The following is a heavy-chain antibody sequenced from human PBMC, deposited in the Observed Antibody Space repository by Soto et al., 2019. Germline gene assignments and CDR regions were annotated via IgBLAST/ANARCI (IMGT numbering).Heavy chain of an antibody. Sequence: EVQLVQSGAEVKKPGQSLRISCKASGYSFTTSWIAWVRQMPGKGLEWMGIINPADSDTRNSPSFQGQVSFSVDKSINTAYLQWSSLEASDTAMYYCARQGGRAVSLDYWGQGTLVTVSS. CDR2: INPADSDT. CDR1: GYSFTTSW. J-gene: IGHJ4*02. CDR3: ARQGGRAVSLDY. V-gene: IGHV5-51*01. D-gene: IGHD6-19*01.